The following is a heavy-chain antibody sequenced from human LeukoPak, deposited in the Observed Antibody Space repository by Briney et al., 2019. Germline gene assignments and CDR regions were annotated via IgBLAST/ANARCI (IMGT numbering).Heavy chain of an antibody. D-gene: IGHD5-24*01. CDR2: INHSGST. Sequence: GSLRLSCAASGFTFSSYAMSWVRQPPGKGLEWIGEINHSGSTNYNPSLKSRVTISVDTSKNQFSLKLSSVTAADTAVYYCARGQSPRRWLPSLGLDYWGQGTLVTVSS. CDR1: GFTFSSYA. CDR3: ARGQSPRRWLPSLGLDY. V-gene: IGHV4-34*01. J-gene: IGHJ4*02.